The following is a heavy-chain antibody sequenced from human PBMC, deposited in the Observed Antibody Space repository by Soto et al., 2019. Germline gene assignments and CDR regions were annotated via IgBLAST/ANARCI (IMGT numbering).Heavy chain of an antibody. CDR3: ARHDCISSICYYSYYYGRDV. V-gene: IGHV1-69*12. CDR2: IIPIFDTA. CDR1: GGTFSSYA. D-gene: IGHD2-15*01. Sequence: QVQLVQAGAEVKKPGSSVKVSCKASGGTFSSYAISWVRQAPGQGLEWMGGIIPIFDTANYAQKFQGRVTITAEEYTRTAYMELSSLRSKDTAVYYCARHDCISSICYYSYYYGRDVWGKGTTVTVSS. J-gene: IGHJ6*04.